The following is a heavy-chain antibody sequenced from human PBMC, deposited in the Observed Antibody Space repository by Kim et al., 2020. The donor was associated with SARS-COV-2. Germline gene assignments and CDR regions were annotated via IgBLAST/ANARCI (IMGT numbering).Heavy chain of an antibody. CDR2: ISSSSSTI. CDR3: ARERGVATITSHAFDI. Sequence: GGSLRLSCAASGFTFSSYSMNWVRQAPGKGLEWVSYISSSSSTIYYADSVKGRFTISRDNAKNSLYLQMNSLRDEDTAVYYCARERGVATITSHAFDIWGQGTMVTVSS. J-gene: IGHJ3*02. D-gene: IGHD5-12*01. V-gene: IGHV3-48*02. CDR1: GFTFSSYS.